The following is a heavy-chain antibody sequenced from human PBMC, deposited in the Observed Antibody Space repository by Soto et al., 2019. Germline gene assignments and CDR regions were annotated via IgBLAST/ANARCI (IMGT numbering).Heavy chain of an antibody. V-gene: IGHV4-59*01. Sequence: SETLSLTCTVSGGSISSYYWSWIGQPPGKGLEWIGYIYYSGSTNYNPSLKSRVTISVDTSKNQFSLKLSSVTAADTAVYYCARWTGYYDILTGYYEGEFDYWGQGTLVTVSS. CDR3: ARWTGYYDILTGYYEGEFDY. CDR2: IYYSGST. CDR1: GGSISSYY. D-gene: IGHD3-9*01. J-gene: IGHJ4*01.